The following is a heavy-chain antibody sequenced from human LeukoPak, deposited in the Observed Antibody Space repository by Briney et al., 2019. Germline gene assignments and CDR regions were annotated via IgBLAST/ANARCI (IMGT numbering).Heavy chain of an antibody. CDR1: GYTFNDYY. CDR3: ATQNRWNYFTGFAFDI. D-gene: IGHD1-7*01. CDR2: INLNSGGT. Sequence: ASVKVSCKASGYTFNDYYMHWVRQAPGQGLEWMGWINLNSGGTNYAQNFQGRVTMTRDTSISTAYMELSRLRSDDTAVYYCATQNRWNYFTGFAFDIWGQGTMVIVSS. V-gene: IGHV1-2*02. J-gene: IGHJ3*02.